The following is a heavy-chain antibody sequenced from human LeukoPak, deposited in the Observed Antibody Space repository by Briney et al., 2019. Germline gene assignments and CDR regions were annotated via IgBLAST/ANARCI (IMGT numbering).Heavy chain of an antibody. D-gene: IGHD2-15*01. V-gene: IGHV3-23*01. Sequence: GGSLRLSCVGSGFIFSSFAMSWVRQAPGKGLEWVSTISGGGGYTYFADSVKGRFTVSRDDSKSMHFLQMNSLRPEDTALYFCAKRITMSAGLYLGFWGRGTL. CDR2: ISGGGGYT. CDR1: GFIFSSFA. J-gene: IGHJ4*02. CDR3: AKRITMSAGLYLGF.